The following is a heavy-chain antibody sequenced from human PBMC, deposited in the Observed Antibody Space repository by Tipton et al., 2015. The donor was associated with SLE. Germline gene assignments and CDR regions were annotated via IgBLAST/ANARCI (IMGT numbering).Heavy chain of an antibody. D-gene: IGHD6-19*01. V-gene: IGHV4-4*08. Sequence: TLSLTCTVSGGSISSHYWSWIRRPPGTGLEWIGYIYTSGSPNYNPSLKSRVTISVDTSKNQLSLRLSSVTATDTAVYYFARLSVELTVAGTKNENWGQGSLVTVST. CDR2: IYTSGSP. CDR3: ARLSVELTVAGTKNEN. CDR1: GGSISSHY. J-gene: IGHJ1*01.